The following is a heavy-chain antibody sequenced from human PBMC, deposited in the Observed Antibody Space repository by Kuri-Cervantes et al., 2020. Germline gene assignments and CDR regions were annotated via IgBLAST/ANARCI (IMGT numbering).Heavy chain of an antibody. D-gene: IGHD2-8*01. CDR1: GFTFSDYY. Sequence: GGSLRLSCAASGFTFSDYYMSWIRQAPGKGLEWVSYISSSGSTIHYADSVKGRFTISRDNAKNSLYLQMNSLSAEDTAVYYCARDSVLMVYAIRGAADTLYYYYGMDVWGQGTTVTVSS. V-gene: IGHV3-11*01. CDR2: ISSSGSTI. J-gene: IGHJ6*02. CDR3: ARDSVLMVYAIRGAADTLYYYYGMDV.